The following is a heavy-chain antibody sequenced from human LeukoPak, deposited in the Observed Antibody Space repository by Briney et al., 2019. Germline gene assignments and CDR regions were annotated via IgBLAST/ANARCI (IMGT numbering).Heavy chain of an antibody. V-gene: IGHV1-46*01. J-gene: IGHJ6*02. D-gene: IGHD4-17*01. Sequence: GASVKVSCKASGYTFTSYYMHWVRQAPGQGLEWMGIINPSGGSTSYAQKFQGRVTMTRDTSTSTAYMELSSLRSEDTAVYYCARDYGDYGMDVWGQGTTVTVSS. CDR3: ARDYGDYGMDV. CDR2: INPSGGST. CDR1: GYTFTSYY.